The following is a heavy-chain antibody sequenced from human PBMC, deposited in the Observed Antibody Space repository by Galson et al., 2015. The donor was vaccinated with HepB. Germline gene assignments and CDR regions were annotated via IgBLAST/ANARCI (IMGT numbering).Heavy chain of an antibody. D-gene: IGHD1-26*01. CDR2: ISGSGGST. J-gene: IGHJ4*02. CDR3: AKDPWELLTY. V-gene: IGHV3-23*01. Sequence: SLRLSCAVSGLPFSSYAMSWVRQTPGKGLEWVSAISGSGGSTYYADSVKGRFTISRDNSKNTLYLQMNSLRADDTALYYCAKDPWELLTYWGQGTLVTVSS. CDR1: GLPFSSYA.